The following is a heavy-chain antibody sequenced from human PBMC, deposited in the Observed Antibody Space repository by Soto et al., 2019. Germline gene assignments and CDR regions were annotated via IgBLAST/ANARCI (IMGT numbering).Heavy chain of an antibody. CDR1: GFTFSSYG. CDR2: IWYDGSNK. D-gene: IGHD1-1*01. V-gene: IGHV3-33*01. Sequence: GGSLRLSCAASGFTFSSYGMHWVRQAPGKGLEWVAVIWYDGSNKYYADSVKGRFTISRDNSKNTLYLQMNSLRAEDTAVYYCARVQLDSQYPDGNYYYYMDVWGKGTTVTVSS. CDR3: ARVQLDSQYPDGNYYYYMDV. J-gene: IGHJ6*03.